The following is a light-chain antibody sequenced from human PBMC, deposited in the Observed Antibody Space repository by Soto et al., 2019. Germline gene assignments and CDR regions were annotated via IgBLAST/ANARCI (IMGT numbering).Light chain of an antibody. CDR2: WAS. J-gene: IGKJ4*01. CDR1: QSVLFSSNNKN. CDR3: HQYYSPPLT. V-gene: IGKV4-1*01. Sequence: DIVLTQSPETLTVSLGERATINCKSSQSVLFSSNNKNFYWASTRESGVPDRFSGSGSGTDFTLTISSLQAEDVAVYYCHQYYSPPLTFGGGTKVEIK.